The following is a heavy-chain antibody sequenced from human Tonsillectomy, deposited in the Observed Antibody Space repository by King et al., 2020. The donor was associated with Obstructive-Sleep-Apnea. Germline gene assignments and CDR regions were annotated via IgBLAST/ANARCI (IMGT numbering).Heavy chain of an antibody. J-gene: IGHJ6*02. Sequence: VQLVQSGGGLVQPGRSLRLSCTASGFTFGDYAMSWFRQAPGNGLEWVGFIRSKAYGGTTEYAASVKGRFTISRDDSKSIAYLQMNSLKTEDTAVYYCTGNWITMILGGGMDVWGQGTTVTVSS. V-gene: IGHV3-49*03. CDR1: GFTFGDYA. D-gene: IGHD3-22*01. CDR3: TGNWITMILGGGMDV. CDR2: IRSKAYGGTT.